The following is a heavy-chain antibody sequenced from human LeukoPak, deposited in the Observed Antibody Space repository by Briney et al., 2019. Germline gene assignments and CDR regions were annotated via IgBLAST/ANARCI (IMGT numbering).Heavy chain of an antibody. CDR2: IYHSGST. D-gene: IGHD5-12*01. CDR1: GYSISSGYY. V-gene: IGHV4-38-2*02. J-gene: IGHJ6*03. CDR3: ARTTEGYAGGPGYSYYYYMDV. Sequence: SETLSLTCTVSGYSISSGYYWGWIRQPPGKGLEWIGSIYHSGSTYHNPSLKSRVTISVDTSKNQVSLKLRSVTAADTAVYYCARTTEGYAGGPGYSYYYYMDVWGKGTTVTISS.